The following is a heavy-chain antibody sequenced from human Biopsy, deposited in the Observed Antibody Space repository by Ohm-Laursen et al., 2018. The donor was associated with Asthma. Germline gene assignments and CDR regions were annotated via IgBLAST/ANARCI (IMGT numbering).Heavy chain of an antibody. Sequence: SLRLSCASSGFAGSRDYMLWVRQATGKGPEWVSVIYRGETSHTADAVRGQFTNSRDLSKNTLHLQMHSLRVEDTAVYYCVRGDSSGWSHYYFDYWGQGTLVTVSS. CDR3: VRGDSSGWSHYYFDY. J-gene: IGHJ4*02. CDR1: GFAGSRDY. V-gene: IGHV3-53*01. CDR2: IYRGETS. D-gene: IGHD6-19*01.